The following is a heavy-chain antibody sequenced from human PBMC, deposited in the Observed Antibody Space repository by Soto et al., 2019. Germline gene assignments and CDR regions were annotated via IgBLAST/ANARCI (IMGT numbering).Heavy chain of an antibody. D-gene: IGHD2-2*01. CDR2: ISGSGGST. J-gene: IGHJ4*02. V-gene: IGHV3-23*01. CDR3: AKLPGRRVVPAAMIGDY. Sequence: EVQLLESGGGLVQPGGSLRLSCAASGFTFSSYAMSWVRQAPGKGLEWVSAISGSGGSTYYAESVKGRFTISRDNSKNPLYLQMNRLGAEDTAVYYCAKLPGRRVVPAAMIGDYWGQGTLVIVS. CDR1: GFTFSSYA.